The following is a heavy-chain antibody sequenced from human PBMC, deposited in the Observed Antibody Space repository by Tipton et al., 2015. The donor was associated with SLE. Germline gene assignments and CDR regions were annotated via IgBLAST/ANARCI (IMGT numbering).Heavy chain of an antibody. Sequence: TLSPTCTVSGGSINTYYWSWIRQPPGKGLEWIGYIYYSGSTNYNPSLKSRVTISVDTSKNQFSLKLSSVTAADTAVYYCARDFKGIVADYFDYWGQGTLVTVSS. CDR1: GGSINTYY. J-gene: IGHJ4*02. V-gene: IGHV4-59*01. CDR2: IYYSGST. D-gene: IGHD1-26*01. CDR3: ARDFKGIVADYFDY.